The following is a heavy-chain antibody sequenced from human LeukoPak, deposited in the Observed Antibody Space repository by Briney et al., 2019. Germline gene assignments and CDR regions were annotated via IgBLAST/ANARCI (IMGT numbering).Heavy chain of an antibody. Sequence: GASMKVSCKASGYTFTSYGISWVRQAPGQGLEWMGWISAYNGNTNYAQKLQGRVTMTRDMSTSTVYMEPSSLRSEDTAVYYCATYRQVLLPFGSWGQGTLVTVSS. D-gene: IGHD2-8*02. V-gene: IGHV1-18*01. CDR2: ISAYNGNT. CDR1: GYTFTSYG. J-gene: IGHJ5*02. CDR3: ATYRQVLLPFGS.